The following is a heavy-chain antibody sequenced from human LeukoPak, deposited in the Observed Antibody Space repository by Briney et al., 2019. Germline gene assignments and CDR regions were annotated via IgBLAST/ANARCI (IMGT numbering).Heavy chain of an antibody. D-gene: IGHD3-3*01. CDR2: MNPNSGNT. CDR1: GYTFTSYD. Sequence: ASVKVSCKASGYTFTSYDINWVRQATGQGLEWMGWMNPNSGNTGYAQKFQGRVTMTRNTSISTAYMELSSLRSEDTAVYYCARPGETYYDFWSGYYPLRYWGQGTLVTVSS. V-gene: IGHV1-8*01. CDR3: ARPGETYYDFWSGYYPLRY. J-gene: IGHJ4*02.